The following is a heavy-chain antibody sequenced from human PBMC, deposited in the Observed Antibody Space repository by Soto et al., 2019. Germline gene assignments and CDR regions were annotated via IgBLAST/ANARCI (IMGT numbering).Heavy chain of an antibody. V-gene: IGHV4-31*01. Sequence: QVPLRESDPRRVSPSQTLSLTCSVSGGSVSRGGYSWSWTRQVPGKGPEWIGYIYSTGSTLYNPSLKSLLTMSSDTPKTQCSLNLSSVAAAATDFSYGAREGRDSWPTMFFDYWGPGSLVTVSS. CDR2: IYSTGST. CDR1: GGSVSRGGYS. D-gene: IGHD3-10*02. J-gene: IGHJ4*02. CDR3: AREGRDSWPTMFFDY.